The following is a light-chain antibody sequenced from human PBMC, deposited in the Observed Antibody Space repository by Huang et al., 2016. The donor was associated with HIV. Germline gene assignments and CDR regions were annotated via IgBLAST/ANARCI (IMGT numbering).Light chain of an antibody. Sequence: AIRITQSPSSLSASAGDRVTITCRASQDISNYLAWYQQEPGKAPKLLISTASTFTSGVPSRFSGSGSGTDFTLTIDSLQSEDFATYYCQQYYTYPRGTFGQGTKVEIK. CDR3: QQYYTYPRGT. CDR2: TAS. V-gene: IGKV1-8*01. J-gene: IGKJ1*01. CDR1: QDISNY.